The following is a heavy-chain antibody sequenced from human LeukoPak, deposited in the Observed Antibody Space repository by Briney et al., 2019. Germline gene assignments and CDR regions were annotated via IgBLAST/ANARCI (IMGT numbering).Heavy chain of an antibody. CDR2: ISGSGGRT. Sequence: GGTLRLSCPASGFTFSSYGMSWVRQAPGKGLDWVSVISGSGGRTYYADSVKGRFTISRDNSKTMLYLQMNSLRAEDTALYYCAKADYYDSSGYMFGKFDYWGQGTLVTVSS. J-gene: IGHJ4*02. V-gene: IGHV3-23*01. CDR3: AKADYYDSSGYMFGKFDY. D-gene: IGHD3-22*01. CDR1: GFTFSSYG.